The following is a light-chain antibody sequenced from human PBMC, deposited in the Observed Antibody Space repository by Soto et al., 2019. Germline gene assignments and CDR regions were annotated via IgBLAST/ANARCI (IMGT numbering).Light chain of an antibody. J-gene: IGKJ1*01. CDR2: DIS. CDR3: QQSYYNPT. V-gene: IGKV1-39*01. Sequence: DIQMTQAPSSLCASVGDRFTITCRASQSVFNYLHWYQQKPGRAPNLLIYDISTLQSGVPSRFSGSGSGTDFTLTISSLQHEDFATYYCQQSYYNPTFGQGTKVDIK. CDR1: QSVFNY.